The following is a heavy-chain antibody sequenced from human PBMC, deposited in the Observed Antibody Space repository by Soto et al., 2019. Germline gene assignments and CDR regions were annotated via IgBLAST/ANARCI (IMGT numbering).Heavy chain of an antibody. CDR1: GGTFSSYA. V-gene: IGHV1-69*12. D-gene: IGHD5-12*01. CDR2: IIPIFGTA. Sequence: QVHLVQSGAEVKKPGSSVKVSCKASGGTFSSYALSWVRQAPGQGLEWLGGIIPIFGTANYAQKFQGRVTITADESTSTAEMELSSLRSEETAVYYCAREGWLSAWGQGTLVTVSS. CDR3: AREGWLSA. J-gene: IGHJ5*02.